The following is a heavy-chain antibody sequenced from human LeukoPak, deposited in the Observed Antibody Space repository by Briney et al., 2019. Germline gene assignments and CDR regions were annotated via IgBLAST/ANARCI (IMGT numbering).Heavy chain of an antibody. CDR2: MNPNSGNT. J-gene: IGHJ4*02. D-gene: IGHD1/OR15-1a*01. Sequence: ASVKVSCKASGYTFTSYDINWVRQATGQGLEWMGWMNPNSGNTGYAQNFQGRVTMTRNTSISTAYMELSSLRSEDTAVYYCARDRNWNKAFSGGGVDYWGQGTLVTVSS. V-gene: IGHV1-8*01. CDR1: GYTFTSYD. CDR3: ARDRNWNKAFSGGGVDY.